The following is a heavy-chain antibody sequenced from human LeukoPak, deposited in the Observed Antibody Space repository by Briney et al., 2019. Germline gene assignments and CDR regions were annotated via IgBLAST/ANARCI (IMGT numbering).Heavy chain of an antibody. CDR1: GGSISSYH. Sequence: SETLPLTCSVSGGSISSYHWSWIRQPAGKGLEWIGRIYSSGSTNYNPSLKSRVTISGDKSKNQLSLKLSSVTAADTAVYYCARDRVGAMDFDYWRQGTLVTVSS. CDR3: ARDRVGAMDFDY. V-gene: IGHV4-4*07. J-gene: IGHJ4*02. CDR2: IYSSGST. D-gene: IGHD1-26*01.